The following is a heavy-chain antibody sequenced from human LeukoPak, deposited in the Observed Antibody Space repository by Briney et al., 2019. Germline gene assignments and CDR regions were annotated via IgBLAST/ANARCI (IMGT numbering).Heavy chain of an antibody. CDR3: ARASGPASGFDP. Sequence: GGSLRLSCAASGFTFSSYDMHWVRQATGKGLEWVSAIGTAGDTYYPGSVKGRFTISRGNAKNSLYLQMNSLRAGDTAVYYCARASGPASGFDPWGQGTLVTVSS. J-gene: IGHJ5*02. CDR1: GFTFSSYD. D-gene: IGHD3-3*01. CDR2: IGTAGDT. V-gene: IGHV3-13*04.